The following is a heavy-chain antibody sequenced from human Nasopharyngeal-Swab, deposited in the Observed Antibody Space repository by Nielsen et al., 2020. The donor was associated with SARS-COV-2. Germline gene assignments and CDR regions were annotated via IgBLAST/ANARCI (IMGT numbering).Heavy chain of an antibody. V-gene: IGHV3-13*01. J-gene: IGHJ4*02. CDR2: IGTAGDT. CDR1: GFTFSSYD. Sequence: GGSLRLSCAASGFTFSSYDMHWVRQATGKGLEWVSAIGTAGDTYYPGSVKGRFTISRDNSKNTLYLQMNSLRAEDTAVYYCARDGREYYYFDSSEVGFDYWGQGTLVTVSS. D-gene: IGHD3-22*01. CDR3: ARDGREYYYFDSSEVGFDY.